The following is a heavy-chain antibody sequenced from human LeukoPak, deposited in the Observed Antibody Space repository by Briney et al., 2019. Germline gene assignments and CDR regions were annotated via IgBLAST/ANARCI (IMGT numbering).Heavy chain of an antibody. CDR2: ISGSGGST. V-gene: IGHV3-23*01. CDR3: PKFEFPGTPNYYGMDV. J-gene: IGHJ6*02. D-gene: IGHD1-14*01. CDR1: GFTFSSYA. Sequence: QSGGSLRLSCAASGFTFSSYAMSWVRQAPGKGLEWVSAISGSGGSTYYADSVKGRFTISRDNSKNTLYLQMTSLRAEARAENYGPKFEFPGTPNYYGMDVWGQGTTVTVSS.